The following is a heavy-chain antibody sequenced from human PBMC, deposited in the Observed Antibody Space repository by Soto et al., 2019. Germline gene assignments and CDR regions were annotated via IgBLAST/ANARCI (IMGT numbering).Heavy chain of an antibody. CDR2: INPNSGDT. J-gene: IGHJ5*02. Sequence: QVQLVQSGAEVEKPGASVKVSCKASGYTFSDYYMHWIRQAPGQGLEWMGWINPNSGDTNYAQKFQGRVTMTRDTSISAAYMELSRLRSDDTAVYYFARNNHNFWSSILGDGKPWFDPWGQGTLVTVSS. V-gene: IGHV1-2*02. CDR3: ARNNHNFWSSILGDGKPWFDP. CDR1: GYTFSDYY. D-gene: IGHD3-3*01.